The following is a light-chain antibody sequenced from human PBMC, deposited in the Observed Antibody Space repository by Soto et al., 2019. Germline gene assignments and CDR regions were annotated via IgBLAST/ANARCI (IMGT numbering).Light chain of an antibody. J-gene: IGKJ5*01. V-gene: IGKV3-20*01. CDR3: QQYGRSPFN. CDR2: GAF. CDR1: QSVNSNY. Sequence: EIVLTQTPGILSLSPGERATLSCRANQSVNSNYLAWFQQHPGQPPRLLIFGAFSRAIGIPDRFSGSGTETDFTLSITRLEPEDFAGYYCQQYGRSPFNFGQGTRLEIK.